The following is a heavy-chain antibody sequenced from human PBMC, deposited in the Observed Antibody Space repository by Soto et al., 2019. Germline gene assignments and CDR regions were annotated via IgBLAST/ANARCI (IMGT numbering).Heavy chain of an antibody. Sequence: ASVKVSCKASGYTFTSYAMHWVRQAPGQRLEWMGWINAGNGNTKYSQKCQGRVTITRDTSASTAYMELSSLRSEDTAVYYCATTTLLSCSGGSCYYRGYFQHWGQGSLVTVSS. CDR3: ATTTLLSCSGGSCYYRGYFQH. J-gene: IGHJ1*01. CDR2: INAGNGNT. V-gene: IGHV1-3*01. CDR1: GYTFTSYA. D-gene: IGHD2-15*01.